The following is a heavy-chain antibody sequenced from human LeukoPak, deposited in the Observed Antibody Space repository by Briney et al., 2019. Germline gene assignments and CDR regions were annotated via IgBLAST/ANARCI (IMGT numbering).Heavy chain of an antibody. CDR1: GYTFTSYG. V-gene: IGHV1-18*01. J-gene: IGHJ4*02. CDR2: ISAYNGNT. Sequence: ASVKLSCKASGYTFTSYGISWVRQAPGQGLEWMGWISAYNGNTNYAQKLQGRVTMSTDTSTSTAYLQMSSLRSDDTAVYYCARDLSRGEPTDYWGQGTLVTVSS. CDR3: ARDLSRGEPTDY. D-gene: IGHD3-16*01.